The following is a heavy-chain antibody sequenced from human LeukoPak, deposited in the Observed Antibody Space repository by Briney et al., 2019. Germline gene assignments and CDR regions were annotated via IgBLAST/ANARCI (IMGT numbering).Heavy chain of an antibody. CDR1: GLTFNNQD. Sequence: PGGSLRLSCVASGLTFNNQDMHWVRQSAGKGLEWVSAIGVDDDTYYSASVKGRFTISRENARNSLYLQMNSLRAEDTAVYCCARERTRGCNGDICLDGFDIWGRGTKVTVSS. J-gene: IGHJ3*02. CDR2: IGVDDDT. V-gene: IGHV3-13*01. CDR3: ARERTRGCNGDICLDGFDI. D-gene: IGHD2-15*01.